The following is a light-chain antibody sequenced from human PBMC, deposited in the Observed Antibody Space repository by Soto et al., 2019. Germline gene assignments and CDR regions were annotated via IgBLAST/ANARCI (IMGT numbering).Light chain of an antibody. CDR2: GAF. CDR3: QHYVERSPIT. CDR1: QSVSSS. V-gene: IGKV3-20*01. J-gene: IGKJ5*01. Sequence: EIVMTQSPATLSVSPGERATLSCRASQSVSSSLAWYQQKTGQAPRLLIYGAFKRATGIPDRFSGSGSGTDFTLTISRLEPEDFALYYCQHYVERSPITFGQGTRLEIK.